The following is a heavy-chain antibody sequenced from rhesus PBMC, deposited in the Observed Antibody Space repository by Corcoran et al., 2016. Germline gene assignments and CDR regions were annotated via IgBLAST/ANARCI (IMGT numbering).Heavy chain of an antibody. Sequence: QVQLQESGPGLVKPSETLSLTCAVSGVSRSDSWWSWIRQPPGGGLEWIGEISGKGAVTDYNPARRSRSSISRDAAKMRVCLNLASVTAADTAVYVCVTGGRWTYRDSWGQGVLVTVS. D-gene: IGHD1-44*02. CDR1: GVSRSDSW. V-gene: IGHV4-80*01. CDR3: VTGGRWTYRDS. CDR2: ISGKGAVT. J-gene: IGHJ4*01.